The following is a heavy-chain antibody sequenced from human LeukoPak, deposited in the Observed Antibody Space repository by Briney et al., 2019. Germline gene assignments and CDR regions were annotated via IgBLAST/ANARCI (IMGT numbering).Heavy chain of an antibody. V-gene: IGHV1-8*01. CDR3: ARGIPDSSGYYYANVISEELYYFDY. J-gene: IGHJ4*02. CDR1: GYTFTSYD. Sequence: ASVKVSCKASGYTFTSYDINWVRPATGQGLEWMGWMNPNSGNTGYAQKFQGRVTMTRNTSISTAYMELSSLRSEDTAVYYCARGIPDSSGYYYANVISEELYYFDYWGQGTLVTVSS. D-gene: IGHD3-22*01. CDR2: MNPNSGNT.